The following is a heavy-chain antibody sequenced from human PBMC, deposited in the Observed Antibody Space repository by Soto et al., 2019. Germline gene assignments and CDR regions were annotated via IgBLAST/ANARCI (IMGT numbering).Heavy chain of an antibody. CDR3: AHGAGWLFDY. CDR2: IYWDDNK. V-gene: IGHV2-5*02. Sequence: QITLEESGPALVQPTQTLTLTCTFSGFSLNTRAVGVGWIRQPPGKALEWLAFIYWDDNKYYSPSLKSRLTITKDTSKNQVVLTMTNTGPVDTATYYCAHGAGWLFDYWGQGTQVTVSS. D-gene: IGHD6-19*01. CDR1: GFSLNTRAVG. J-gene: IGHJ4*02.